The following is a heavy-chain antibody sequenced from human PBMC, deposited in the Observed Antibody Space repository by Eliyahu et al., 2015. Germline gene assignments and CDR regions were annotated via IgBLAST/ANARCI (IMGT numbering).Heavy chain of an antibody. J-gene: IGHJ4*02. Sequence: QVQLVQSGAEVKKPGSSVXVSCKASXXXFXXXAISWVRQAPGQGLEWMGGIIPIFGTANYAQKFQGRVTITADESTSTAYMDLSSLRSEDTAFYYCAKGGLTSGYYYDRYYFDYWGQGTLVTVSS. CDR3: AKGGLTSGYYYDRYYFDY. V-gene: IGHV1-69*01. CDR2: IIPIFGTA. D-gene: IGHD3-22*01. CDR1: XXXFXXXA.